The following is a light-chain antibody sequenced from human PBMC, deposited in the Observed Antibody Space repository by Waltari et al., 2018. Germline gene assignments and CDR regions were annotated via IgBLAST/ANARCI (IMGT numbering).Light chain of an antibody. CDR3: SSYTTITSYV. J-gene: IGLJ1*01. V-gene: IGLV2-14*01. CDR2: EVS. CDR1: SSDVGDYNY. Sequence: QSALTQPASVSGSPGQSITLSCTGPSSDVGDYNYASWYQQHPGKAPKLIISEVSNRPSGVSDRFSGSKSGNTASLTISGLQAEDEADYYCSSYTTITSYVFGTGTKVTVL.